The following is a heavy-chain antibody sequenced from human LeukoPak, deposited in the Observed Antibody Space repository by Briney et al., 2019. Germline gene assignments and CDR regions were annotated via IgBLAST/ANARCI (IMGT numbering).Heavy chain of an antibody. J-gene: IGHJ4*02. D-gene: IGHD1-26*01. V-gene: IGHV6-1*01. CDR1: GDSFSRNSAA. CDR3: ARAPIVGATHIDY. CDR2: TYYKSKWYN. Sequence: SQTLSLTCAISGDSFSRNSAAWNWIRQSPSRGPEWLGRTYYKSKWYNDYAVSVKSRITINPDTSKNQFSLQLKSVTPEDTAVYYCARAPIVGATHIDYWGQGTLVTVSS.